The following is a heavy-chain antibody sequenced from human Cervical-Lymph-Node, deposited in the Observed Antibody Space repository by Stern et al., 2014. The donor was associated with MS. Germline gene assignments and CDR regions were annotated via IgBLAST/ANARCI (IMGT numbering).Heavy chain of an antibody. V-gene: IGHV4-4*02. Sequence: QLQLQESGPGLVKPSGTLSLICAVSGASISNTNWWGWVRQTPGMGLAWIGEIYHSGTPNFSPSLNSRVTMSLDKSKNQFSLEVKSVTAADTAIYYCARVNTGYNWFDYWGQGTLVTVSS. J-gene: IGHJ5*01. D-gene: IGHD5-12*01. CDR1: GASISNTNW. CDR3: ARVNTGYNWFDY. CDR2: IYHSGTP.